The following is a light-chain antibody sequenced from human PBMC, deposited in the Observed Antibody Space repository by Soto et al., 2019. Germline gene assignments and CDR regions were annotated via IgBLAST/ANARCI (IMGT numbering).Light chain of an antibody. V-gene: IGKV1-39*01. Sequence: DIQMTQSPSSLSASVGDRVTITCRASQTIAMYVNWFQQKPGKAPKPLIYTTSSLQSGVPPRFSGSGSETDFTLTISRLQPEDSATYYCQQSFTTPYTFDQGTKLEIK. CDR2: TTS. CDR3: QQSFTTPYT. CDR1: QTIAMY. J-gene: IGKJ2*01.